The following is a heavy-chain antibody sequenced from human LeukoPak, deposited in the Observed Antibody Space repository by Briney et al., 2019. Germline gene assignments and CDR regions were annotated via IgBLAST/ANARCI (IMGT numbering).Heavy chain of an antibody. CDR2: ISAYNGNT. CDR3: ARVVYYDFWSGYYTLGIYNWFDP. CDR1: GYTFTSYG. J-gene: IGHJ5*02. Sequence: GASVKVSCKASGYTFTSYGISWVRQAPGQGLEWMGWISAYNGNTNYAQKLQGRVTMTTDTSTSTAYMELRSLRSDDTAVYYCARVVYYDFWSGYYTLGIYNWFDPWGQGTLVTVSS. D-gene: IGHD3-3*01. V-gene: IGHV1-18*01.